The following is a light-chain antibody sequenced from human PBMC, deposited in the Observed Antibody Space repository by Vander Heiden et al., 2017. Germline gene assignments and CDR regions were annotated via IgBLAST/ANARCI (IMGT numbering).Light chain of an antibody. J-gene: IGKJ3*01. V-gene: IGKV1-39*01. CDR1: QSINSY. CDR2: AAS. Sequence: PISLSPSSLSASVAPSVPLPCRATQSINSYLNWYQQKPGKAPKLLIQAASKLQSGVSSRFSASGSGTDFSFTISSLQPEDSATYYCQESYSTPFTFGPGTKVHI. CDR3: QESYSTPFT.